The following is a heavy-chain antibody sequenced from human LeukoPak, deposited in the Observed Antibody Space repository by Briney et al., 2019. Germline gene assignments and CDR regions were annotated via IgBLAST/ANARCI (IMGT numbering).Heavy chain of an antibody. D-gene: IGHD5-24*01. CDR2: IYYSGST. V-gene: IGHV4-59*01. Sequence: SETLSLTCTVSGGSISSYYWSWIRQPPGKGLEWIGCIYYSGSTNYNPSLKSRVTISVDTSKNQFSLKLSSVTAADTAVYYCAREGDGYQDYWGQGTLVTVSS. J-gene: IGHJ4*02. CDR3: AREGDGYQDY. CDR1: GGSISSYY.